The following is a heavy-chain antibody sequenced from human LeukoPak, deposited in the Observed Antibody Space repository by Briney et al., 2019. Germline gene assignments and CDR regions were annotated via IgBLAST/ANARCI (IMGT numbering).Heavy chain of an antibody. J-gene: IGHJ3*02. Sequence: SETLSLTCTVSGGSISSSSYCWGWIRQPPGKGLEWIGSIYYSGSTYYNPSLKSRVTISVDTSKNQFSLKLSSVTAADTAVYYCARQRGQLGAFDIWGQGTMVTVSS. D-gene: IGHD6-13*01. CDR3: ARQRGQLGAFDI. CDR2: IYYSGST. V-gene: IGHV4-39*01. CDR1: GGSISSSSYC.